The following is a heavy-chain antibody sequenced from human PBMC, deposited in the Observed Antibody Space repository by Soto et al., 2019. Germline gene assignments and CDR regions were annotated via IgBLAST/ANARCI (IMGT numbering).Heavy chain of an antibody. J-gene: IGHJ4*02. V-gene: IGHV3-53*01. Sequence: PGGSLRLSGAASGFTVSSSYMSWVRQAPGKGLEXVSXXYXGXXXYXXXPVKGRFTISRDNSKNTLYLQMNSLRAEDTAVYYCARGGGATDFGYWGQGTLVTVSS. CDR1: GFTVSSSY. CDR2: XYXGXXX. D-gene: IGHD1-26*01. CDR3: ARGGGATDFGY.